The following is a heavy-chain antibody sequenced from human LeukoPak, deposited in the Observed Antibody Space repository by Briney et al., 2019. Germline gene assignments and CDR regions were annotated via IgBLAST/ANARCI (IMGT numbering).Heavy chain of an antibody. D-gene: IGHD5-18*01. Sequence: GGSLRLSCAASGFTFSSYSMNWVRQAPGKGLEWVSYISSSSSTIYYADSVKGRFTISRDNAKNSLYLQMNSLRAEDTAVYYCARDLRRHTAMPRDDAFDIRGQGTMVTVSS. CDR2: ISSSSSTI. V-gene: IGHV3-48*04. CDR1: GFTFSSYS. J-gene: IGHJ3*02. CDR3: ARDLRRHTAMPRDDAFDI.